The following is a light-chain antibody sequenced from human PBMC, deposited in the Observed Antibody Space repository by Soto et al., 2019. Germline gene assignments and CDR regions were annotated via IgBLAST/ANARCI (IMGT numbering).Light chain of an antibody. V-gene: IGLV1-44*01. CDR2: TAG. J-gene: IGLJ1*01. CDR3: SARDNSLNGSV. CDR1: SSNIGSNT. Sequence: QSVLTQPLSASASPGQRVTISCSGGSSNIGSNTVAWYQHLPGTAPPGLIFTAGPRPSGVPGRFSGSKSGTSASLALSGLQSEDEGDYFCSARDNSLNGSVCGPGTKVTVL.